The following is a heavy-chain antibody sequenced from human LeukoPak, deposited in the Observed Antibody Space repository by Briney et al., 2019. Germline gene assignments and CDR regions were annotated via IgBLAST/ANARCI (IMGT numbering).Heavy chain of an antibody. J-gene: IGHJ5*02. CDR1: GFTFSNAW. CDR2: IKSKTDGGTT. V-gene: IGHV3-15*01. Sequence: GGSLRLSCAASGFTFSNAWMSWVRQAPGKGLEWVGRIKSKTDGGTTDYAAPVKGRFTISRDDSKNTLYLQMNSLKTEDTAVYYCTRGRYCSSTSCSPNWSDPWGQGTLVTVSS. CDR3: TRGRYCSSTSCSPNWSDP. D-gene: IGHD2-2*01.